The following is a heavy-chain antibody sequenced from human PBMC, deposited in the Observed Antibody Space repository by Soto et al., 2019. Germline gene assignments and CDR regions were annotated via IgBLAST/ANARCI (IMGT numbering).Heavy chain of an antibody. J-gene: IGHJ4*02. CDR2: INHSGST. Sequence: SETLSLTCAVYGGSFSGYYWSWIRQPPGKGLEWIGEINHSGSTNYNPSLKSRVTISVDTSKNQFSLKLSSVTAADTAVYYCARGLEYSSGWYRFYYFDYWGQGTLVTV. V-gene: IGHV4-34*01. CDR3: ARGLEYSSGWYRFYYFDY. CDR1: GGSFSGYY. D-gene: IGHD6-19*01.